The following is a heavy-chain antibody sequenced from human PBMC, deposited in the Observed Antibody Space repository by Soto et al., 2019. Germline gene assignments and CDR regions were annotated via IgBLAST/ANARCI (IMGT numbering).Heavy chain of an antibody. CDR1: GFTVSSNY. Sequence: EVQLVESGGGLVQPGGSLRLSCAASGFTVSSNYMSWVRQAPGKGLEWVSVIYSGGSTYYADSVKGRFTISRDNSRSXXYLQMNSLRAEDTAVYYCARDRVTYSCGWYGFIDYWGQGTLVTVSS. V-gene: IGHV3-66*01. CDR2: IYSGGST. CDR3: ARDRVTYSCGWYGFIDY. D-gene: IGHD6-19*01. J-gene: IGHJ4*02.